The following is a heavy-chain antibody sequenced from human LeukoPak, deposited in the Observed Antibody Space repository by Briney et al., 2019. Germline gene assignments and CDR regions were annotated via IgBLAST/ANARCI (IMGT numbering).Heavy chain of an antibody. D-gene: IGHD4-23*01. V-gene: IGHV4-4*07. Sequence: SETLSLTCTVSGGSISSYYWSWIRQPAGKGLEWIGRIYTSGSTNYNPSLKSRVTISVDTSKNQFSLKLSSVTAADTAVYYCARHRTPHYYYYGMDVWGQGTTVTVSS. CDR3: ARHRTPHYYYYGMDV. CDR1: GGSISSYY. J-gene: IGHJ6*02. CDR2: IYTSGST.